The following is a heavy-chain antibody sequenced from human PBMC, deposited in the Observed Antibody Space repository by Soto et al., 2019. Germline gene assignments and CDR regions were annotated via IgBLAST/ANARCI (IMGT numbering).Heavy chain of an antibody. D-gene: IGHD3-3*01. Sequence: QVQLQESGPGLVKPSETLSLTCTVSGGSVSSGSYYWSWIRQPPGKGLEWIGYIYYSGSTNYNPSLKSRVTISVDTSKNQFSLKLSSVTAADTAVYYCAGTPYDFISFDYWGQGTLVTVSS. V-gene: IGHV4-61*01. CDR3: AGTPYDFISFDY. CDR2: IYYSGST. J-gene: IGHJ4*02. CDR1: GGSVSSGSYY.